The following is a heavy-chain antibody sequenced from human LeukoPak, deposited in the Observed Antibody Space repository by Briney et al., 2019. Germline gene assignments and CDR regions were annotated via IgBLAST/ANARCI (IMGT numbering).Heavy chain of an antibody. Sequence: ASVKVSCKASGYIFTNYYMHWVRQAPGQGLEWVGVISSSGGGTHYAQKFQGRVTMTRDTSTSTVYMDLSSLRPEDTAVYYCARDVRWLRFVFDHWGQGIPVTVSS. CDR3: ARDVRWLRFVFDH. CDR2: ISSSGGGT. CDR1: GYIFTNYY. V-gene: IGHV1-46*01. J-gene: IGHJ4*02. D-gene: IGHD5-12*01.